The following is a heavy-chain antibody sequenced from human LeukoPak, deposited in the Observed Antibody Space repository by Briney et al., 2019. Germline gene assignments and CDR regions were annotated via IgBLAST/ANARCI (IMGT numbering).Heavy chain of an antibody. V-gene: IGHV3-48*03. CDR2: ISTSGSTT. CDR1: GFTFSDYE. Sequence: GGSLRLSCAASGFTFSDYEINWARQALGKGLEWVSCISTSGSTTHYADSVKGRFTISRDNAENSLFLQMNTLTAEDTAVYYCARGALHVFDYWGQGTPVTVSS. CDR3: ARGALHVFDY. D-gene: IGHD3-10*02. J-gene: IGHJ4*02.